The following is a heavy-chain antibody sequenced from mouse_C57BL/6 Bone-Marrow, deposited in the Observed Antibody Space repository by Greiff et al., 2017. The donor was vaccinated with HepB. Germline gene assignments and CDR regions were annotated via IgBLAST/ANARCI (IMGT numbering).Heavy chain of an antibody. CDR1: GFTFSSYA. CDR3: ARDYYGSPAWFAY. V-gene: IGHV5-4*01. CDR2: ISDGGSYT. J-gene: IGHJ3*01. D-gene: IGHD1-1*01. Sequence: EVKLEESGGGLVKPGGSLKLSCAASGFTFSSYAMSWVRQTPEKRLEWVATISDGGSYTYYPDNVKGRFTISRDNAKNNLYLQMSHLKSEDTAMYYCARDYYGSPAWFAYWGQGTLVTVSA.